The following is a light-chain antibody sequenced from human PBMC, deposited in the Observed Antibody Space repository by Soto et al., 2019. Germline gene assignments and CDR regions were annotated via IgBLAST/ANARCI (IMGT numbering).Light chain of an antibody. Sequence: IVMTQPPATLSVSPVKRSSLSFTASQSVSSNLACYQQKPGQAPRLLIYAASTRATGIPARFSGSGSGTEFTLAISSLQFEDFAVYYCQQYNNWRTFGQGTKVDIK. J-gene: IGKJ1*01. CDR2: AAS. V-gene: IGKV3-15*01. CDR3: QQYNNWRT. CDR1: QSVSSN.